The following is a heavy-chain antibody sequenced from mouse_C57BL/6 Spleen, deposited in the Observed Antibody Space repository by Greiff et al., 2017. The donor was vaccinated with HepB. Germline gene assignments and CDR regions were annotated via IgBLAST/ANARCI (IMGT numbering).Heavy chain of an antibody. CDR3: ARSRYDYDSYYYAMDY. D-gene: IGHD2-4*01. J-gene: IGHJ4*01. V-gene: IGHV1-80*01. CDR1: GYAFSSYW. Sequence: QVHVKQSGAELVKPGASVKISCKASGYAFSSYWMNWVKQRPGKGLEWIGQIYPGDGDTNYNGKFKGKATLTADKSSSTAYMQLSSLTSEDSAVYFCARSRYDYDSYYYAMDYWGQGTSVTVSS. CDR2: IYPGDGDT.